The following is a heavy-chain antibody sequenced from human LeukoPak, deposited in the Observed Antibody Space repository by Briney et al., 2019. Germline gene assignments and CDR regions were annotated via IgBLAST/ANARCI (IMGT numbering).Heavy chain of an antibody. CDR3: ARLSSFAFDI. Sequence: GGSLRLSCAASGFTFSSYAMSWARQAPGKGLEWVSTISGSGGSTYYADSVKGRFTISRDNSKNTLYLQMNSLRAEDTAVYYCARLSSFAFDIWGQGTMVTVSS. CDR1: GFTFSSYA. D-gene: IGHD3-16*02. CDR2: ISGSGGST. V-gene: IGHV3-23*01. J-gene: IGHJ3*02.